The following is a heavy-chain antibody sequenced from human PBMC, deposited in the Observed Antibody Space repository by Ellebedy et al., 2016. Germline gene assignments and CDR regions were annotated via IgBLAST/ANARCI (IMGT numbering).Heavy chain of an antibody. CDR3: ATQTGWGRFDN. Sequence: GGSLRLSXVTSGFSFSAYWMAWLRQTPEEGLEWVASVNLDGDEKRYLDSVKGRFTISRDTAKKSLSLQMDSLRAEDTAMYYCATQTGWGRFDNWGQGTLVTVPS. V-gene: IGHV3-7*01. D-gene: IGHD3-16*01. CDR1: GFSFSAYW. CDR2: VNLDGDEK. J-gene: IGHJ4*02.